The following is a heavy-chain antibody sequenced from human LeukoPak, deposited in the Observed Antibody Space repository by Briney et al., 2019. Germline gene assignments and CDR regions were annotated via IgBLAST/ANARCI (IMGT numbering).Heavy chain of an antibody. CDR2: INHSGST. CDR1: GRSLSGYY. Sequence: SETLPLTCAVYGRSLSGYYWSSIPQPPGRGQEWIEDINHSGSTNYNPSLKSRDTISEDTAKNQFSLKLSSVTAADTAVYYCASGRVRGRVMDVWGKGTRVTVSS. D-gene: IGHD3-10*01. J-gene: IGHJ6*04. CDR3: ASGRVRGRVMDV. V-gene: IGHV4-34*01.